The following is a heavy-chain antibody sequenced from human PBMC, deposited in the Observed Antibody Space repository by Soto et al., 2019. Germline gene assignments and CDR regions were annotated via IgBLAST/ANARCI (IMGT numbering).Heavy chain of an antibody. Sequence: GESLKISCKGSGYSFTSYWIGWVRQMPGKGLEWMGIIYPGDSDTRYSPSFQGQVTISADKSISPAYLQWSSLKASATAMYYCARRSRISSFGSDAFDIWGQGTMVTVSS. D-gene: IGHD3-3*02. CDR1: GYSFTSYW. CDR3: ARRSRISSFGSDAFDI. CDR2: IYPGDSDT. V-gene: IGHV5-51*01. J-gene: IGHJ3*02.